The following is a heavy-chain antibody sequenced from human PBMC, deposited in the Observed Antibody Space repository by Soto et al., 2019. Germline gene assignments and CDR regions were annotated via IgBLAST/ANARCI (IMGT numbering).Heavy chain of an antibody. Sequence: GESLKISCKGSGYSFTSYWISWVRQMPGKGLEWMGRIDPSDSYTNYSPSFQGHVTISADKSISTAYLQWSSLKASDTAMYYCARRSIAAPYYYYYGMDVWGQGTTVTVSS. CDR3: ARRSIAAPYYYYYGMDV. J-gene: IGHJ6*02. D-gene: IGHD6-6*01. V-gene: IGHV5-10-1*01. CDR1: GYSFTSYW. CDR2: IDPSDSYT.